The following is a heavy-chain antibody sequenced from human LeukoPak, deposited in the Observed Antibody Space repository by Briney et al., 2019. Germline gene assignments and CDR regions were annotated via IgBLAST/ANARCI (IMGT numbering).Heavy chain of an antibody. CDR1: GGTFSSYA. J-gene: IGHJ1*01. Sequence: ASVKVSCKASGGTFSSYAISWVRQAPGQGLEWMGRIIPIFGTANYAQKFQGRVTITTDESTSTDYMELSSLRSEDTAVYYCARDSSGGSCYEHWGQGTLVTVSS. V-gene: IGHV1-69*05. CDR3: ARDSSGGSCYEH. CDR2: IIPIFGTA. D-gene: IGHD2-15*01.